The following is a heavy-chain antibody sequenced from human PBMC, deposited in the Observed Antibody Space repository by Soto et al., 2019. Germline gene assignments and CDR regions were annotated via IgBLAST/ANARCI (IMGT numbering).Heavy chain of an antibody. Sequence: VASVKVSFKASGGTFSSYAISWVRQAPGQGLEWMGGIIPIFGTANYAQKFQGRVTITADKSTSTAYMELSSLRSEDTAVYYCARVGCSSTSCYHYYYYYGMDVWGQGTTVTVS. J-gene: IGHJ6*02. D-gene: IGHD2-2*01. V-gene: IGHV1-69*06. CDR2: IIPIFGTA. CDR3: ARVGCSSTSCYHYYYYYGMDV. CDR1: GGTFSSYA.